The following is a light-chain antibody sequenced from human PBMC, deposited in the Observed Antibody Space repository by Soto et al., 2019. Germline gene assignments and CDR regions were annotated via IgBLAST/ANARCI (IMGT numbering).Light chain of an antibody. CDR3: QQYERYNPS. V-gene: IGKV1-16*01. CDR2: DAT. Sequence: DIQMTQSPSSLSASVGDRVTIFCRASQNINSYLAWFQQKPGKAPKSLIYDATSLQSGVPSRFSGSGSGTDFSLTISRLQPEDAATYYCQQYERYNPSFGGGTKLEI. J-gene: IGKJ4*01. CDR1: QNINSY.